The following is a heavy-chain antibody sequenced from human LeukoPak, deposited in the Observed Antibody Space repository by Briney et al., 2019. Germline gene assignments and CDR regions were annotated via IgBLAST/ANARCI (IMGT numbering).Heavy chain of an antibody. CDR1: GGSISSYY. CDR3: ARGLGRGRRGSPFDY. D-gene: IGHD2-15*01. V-gene: IGHV4-59*12. J-gene: IGHJ4*02. Sequence: SETLSLTCTVSGGSISSYYWSWIRQPPGKRLEWIGYIYYSGSTNYNPSLKSRVTISVDTFKNQFSLKLSSVTAADTAVYYCARGLGRGRRGSPFDYWGQGTLVTVSS. CDR2: IYYSGST.